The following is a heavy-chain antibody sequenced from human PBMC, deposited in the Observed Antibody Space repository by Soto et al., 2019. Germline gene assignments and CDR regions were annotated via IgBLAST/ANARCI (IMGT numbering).Heavy chain of an antibody. CDR2: ITWNGGNT. Sequence: PGGSLRLSCAASGFRFDDYNMHWVRQAPGKGLEWVSLITWNGGNTYYADSVKGRFTISRDGTTKSVSLQMTSLKREDTGLYYCARETLRYGYALDVWGQGTTVTVSS. J-gene: IGHJ6*02. CDR3: ARETLRYGYALDV. D-gene: IGHD3-16*01. V-gene: IGHV3-43*01. CDR1: GFRFDDYN.